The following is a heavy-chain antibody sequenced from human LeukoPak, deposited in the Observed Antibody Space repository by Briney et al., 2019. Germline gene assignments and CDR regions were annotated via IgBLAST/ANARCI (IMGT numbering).Heavy chain of an antibody. Sequence: ASVKVSCKASGYTFTGYYMHWVRQAPGQGLEWMGWISGYNGNTNYAQKFQDRVTMTTETSTNTTYMELRSLKSDDTAVYFCARVHRGWNHFDYWGQGTLITVSS. D-gene: IGHD1-1*01. CDR1: GYTFTGYY. CDR3: ARVHRGWNHFDY. J-gene: IGHJ4*02. CDR2: ISGYNGNT. V-gene: IGHV1-18*04.